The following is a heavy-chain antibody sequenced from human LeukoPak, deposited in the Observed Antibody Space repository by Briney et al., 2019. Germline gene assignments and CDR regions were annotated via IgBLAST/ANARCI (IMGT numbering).Heavy chain of an antibody. CDR2: ISSSSSTI. CDR3: ASGRPGYMDV. D-gene: IGHD1-26*01. J-gene: IGHJ6*03. Sequence: GGSLRLSCAASGFTFSSYSMNWVRQAPGKGLEWVSYISSSSSTIYYADSAKGRFTISRDNAKNSLYLQMNSLRAEDTAVYYCASGRPGYMDVWGKGTTVTVSS. CDR1: GFTFSSYS. V-gene: IGHV3-48*01.